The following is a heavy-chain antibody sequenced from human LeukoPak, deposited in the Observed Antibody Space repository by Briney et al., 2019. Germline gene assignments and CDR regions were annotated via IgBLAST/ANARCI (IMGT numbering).Heavy chain of an antibody. Sequence: GTPLRLSCVASGLTFRNYGFHWVRQAPGKGLEWVAIIYSGGGTTKYYAESVKDRFTITRDDSRDTLYLQMNSLRAEDTAVYYCVVILVPGGVWHFDLWGRGTLVTVSS. J-gene: IGHJ2*01. V-gene: IGHV3-33*03. CDR2: IYSGGGTTK. D-gene: IGHD2-2*01. CDR3: VVILVPGGVWHFDL. CDR1: GLTFRNYG.